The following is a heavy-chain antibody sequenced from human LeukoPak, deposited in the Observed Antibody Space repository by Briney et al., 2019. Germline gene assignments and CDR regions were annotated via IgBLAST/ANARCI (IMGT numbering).Heavy chain of an antibody. V-gene: IGHV1-3*01. J-gene: IGHJ4*02. D-gene: IGHD2-2*01. CDR2: INAGNGNT. CDR3: ARDGGYCSSTSCYSFDY. Sequence: ASVKVSCKASGYTFTSYAMHWVRQAPGQRLEWMGWINAGNGNTKYSQKFQGRVTITRDTSASTAYMELSSLRPEDTAVYNCARDGGYCSSTSCYSFDYWGQGTLVTVSS. CDR1: GYTFTSYA.